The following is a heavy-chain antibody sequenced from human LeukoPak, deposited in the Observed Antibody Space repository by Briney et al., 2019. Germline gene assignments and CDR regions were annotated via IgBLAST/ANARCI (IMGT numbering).Heavy chain of an antibody. CDR3: AITTVTTIYFYFDL. CDR1: GGPISSYY. D-gene: IGHD4-17*01. V-gene: IGHV4-59*08. Sequence: PSETLSLTCTVSGGPISSYYWSWIRQPPGKGLEWIGYIDYSERTNYNPSLQSRVTISVDTSKNQFSLKMNSVTATDTAAYYCAITTVTTIYFYFDLWGRGTLVTVSS. J-gene: IGHJ2*01. CDR2: IDYSERT.